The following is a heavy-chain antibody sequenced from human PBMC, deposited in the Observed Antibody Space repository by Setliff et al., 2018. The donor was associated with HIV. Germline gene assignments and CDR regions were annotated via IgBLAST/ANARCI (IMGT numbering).Heavy chain of an antibody. CDR1: GGSITTSSYY. CDR3: ARHRSYGDYDPNWFDP. Sequence: TSETLSLTCIVSGGSITTSSYYWGWIRQPPGKGLQWIGSIYFSGSTYYNPSLKSRVTISVDTSKNQFSLKLRSVTAADTGIYYCARHRSYGDYDPNWFDPWGQGTLVTVSS. D-gene: IGHD4-17*01. CDR2: IYFSGST. J-gene: IGHJ5*02. V-gene: IGHV4-39*01.